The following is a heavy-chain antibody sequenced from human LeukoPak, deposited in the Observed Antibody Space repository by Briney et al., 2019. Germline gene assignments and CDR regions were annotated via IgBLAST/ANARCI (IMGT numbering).Heavy chain of an antibody. CDR2: IYSGGST. V-gene: IGHV3-53*01. D-gene: IGHD3-22*01. CDR1: GFTVSSNY. CDR3: ASQSLTYYYDSSGQHDAFDI. J-gene: IGHJ3*02. Sequence: GGSLRLSCAASGFTVSSNYMSWVRQAPGKGLEWVSVIYSGGSTYYAYSVKGRFTISRDNSKNTLYLQMNSLRAEDTAVYYCASQSLTYYYDSSGQHDAFDIWGQGTMVTVSS.